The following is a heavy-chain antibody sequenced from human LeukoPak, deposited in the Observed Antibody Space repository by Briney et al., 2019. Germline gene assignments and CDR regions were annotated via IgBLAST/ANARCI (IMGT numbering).Heavy chain of an antibody. V-gene: IGHV4-61*01. Sequence: SETLSLTCTVSDDSVSSSRYYWTWIRRPPGKGLEWIGYIYHGSAAYNPSLESRVTLSMDTPKNQYSLKMTSVTAADTAVYYCAREGGRQWLVSGALDSWGQGTLVTVSS. CDR1: DDSVSSSRYY. CDR3: AREGGRQWLVSGALDS. J-gene: IGHJ5*01. D-gene: IGHD6-19*01. CDR2: IYHGSA.